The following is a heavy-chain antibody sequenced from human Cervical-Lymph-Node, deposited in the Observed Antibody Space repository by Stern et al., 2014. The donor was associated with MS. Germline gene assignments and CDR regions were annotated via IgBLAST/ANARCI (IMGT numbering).Heavy chain of an antibody. Sequence: EVQLVESGGGLVQPGGSLRLSCEASGFPVGASYMNWVRQAPGKGLEWVSRIHTVGTTHYADSVKGRFTISRANAKNALYLQMDRLTVEDTAVYYCAREIAGRRFEDWGQGTLVAVSP. J-gene: IGHJ4*02. CDR2: IHTVGTT. V-gene: IGHV3-66*01. CDR3: AREIAGRRFED. CDR1: GFPVGASY. D-gene: IGHD6-6*01.